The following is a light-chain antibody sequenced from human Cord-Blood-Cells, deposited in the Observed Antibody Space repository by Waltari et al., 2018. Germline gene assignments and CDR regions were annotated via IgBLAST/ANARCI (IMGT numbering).Light chain of an antibody. CDR1: SSDVGGYNY. J-gene: IGLJ3*02. V-gene: IGLV2-11*01. Sequence: QSALTQPRSVSGSPGQSVTISCTGTSSDVGGYNYVSWYQQHPGKAPKLMIYDVSKRPSGVPDRFSGSTSGNTASLTISGLQAEDEADYDCCSYAGSYTWVFGGGTKLTVL. CDR3: CSYAGSYTWV. CDR2: DVS.